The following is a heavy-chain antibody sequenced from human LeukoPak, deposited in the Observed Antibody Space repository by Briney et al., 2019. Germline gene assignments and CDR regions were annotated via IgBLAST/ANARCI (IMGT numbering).Heavy chain of an antibody. CDR3: AIGELLDYFGY. D-gene: IGHD1-26*01. CDR1: GYSISSGYY. Sequence: SETLSLTCAVSGYSISSGYYWGWIRQPPGKGLEWIGSIYHSGSTYYNPSLKSRVTISVDTSKNQFSLKLSSVTAADTAVYYCAIGELLDYFGYWGQGTLVTVSS. CDR2: IYHSGST. V-gene: IGHV4-38-2*01. J-gene: IGHJ4*02.